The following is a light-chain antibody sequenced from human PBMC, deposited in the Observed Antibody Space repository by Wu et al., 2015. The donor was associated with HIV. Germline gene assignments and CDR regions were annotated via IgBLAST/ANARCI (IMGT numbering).Light chain of an antibody. J-gene: IGKJ2*02. CDR1: QDINNY. Sequence: ASTGDRVTITCRASQDINNYLAWYQQKPGKAPKLLIYDASTLQSGVPSTFSGSGSGTDFTLTISGLQSEDFATYYCQQYGTFGQGTKLEIK. CDR3: QQYGT. V-gene: IGKV1-8*01. CDR2: DAS.